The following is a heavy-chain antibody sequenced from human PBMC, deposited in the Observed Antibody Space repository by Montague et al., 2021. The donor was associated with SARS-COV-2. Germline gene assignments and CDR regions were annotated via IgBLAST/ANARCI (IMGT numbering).Heavy chain of an antibody. V-gene: IGHV4-61*09. J-gene: IGHJ6*02. Sequence: TLSLTCTVSGGSISSGNYYWSWIRQPAGKGLEWIGHIYTSGSTKYNPSLKSRVTISVHTSNNQFSLKLSSVTAADTAVYYCARESGSPSYYGYYGVDVWGPGTTVTVSS. CDR2: IYTSGST. CDR3: ARESGSPSYYGYYGVDV. CDR1: GGSISSGNYY. D-gene: IGHD1-26*01.